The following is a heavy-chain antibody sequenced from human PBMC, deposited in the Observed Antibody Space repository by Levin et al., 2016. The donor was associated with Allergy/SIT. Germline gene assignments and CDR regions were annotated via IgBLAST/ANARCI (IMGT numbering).Heavy chain of an antibody. CDR1: GGSITSGSYY. J-gene: IGHJ3*02. Sequence: SETLSLTCTVSGGSITSGSYYWSWIRQPAGKGLEWIGRIYTSGSTNYNPSLKSRVTISIDTSKNQFSLKLSSVTAADTAVYYCARDWTGTGDAFDIWGQGTMVTVSS. V-gene: IGHV4-61*02. D-gene: IGHD1-7*01. CDR3: ARDWTGTGDAFDI. CDR2: IYTSGST.